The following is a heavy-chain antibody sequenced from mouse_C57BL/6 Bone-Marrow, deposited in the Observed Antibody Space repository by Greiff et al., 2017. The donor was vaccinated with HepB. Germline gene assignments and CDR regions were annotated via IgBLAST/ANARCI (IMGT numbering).Heavy chain of an antibody. Sequence: EVKLVESGGGLVQPKGSLKLSCAASGFSFNTYAMNWVRQAPGKGLEWVARIRSKSNNYATYYADSVKDRFTISRDDSESMLYLQMNNLKTEDTAMYYCVRGGYYGNYGLAMDYWGQGTSVTVPS. CDR1: GFSFNTYA. CDR3: VRGGYYGNYGLAMDY. J-gene: IGHJ4*01. CDR2: IRSKSNNYAT. D-gene: IGHD2-1*01. V-gene: IGHV10-1*01.